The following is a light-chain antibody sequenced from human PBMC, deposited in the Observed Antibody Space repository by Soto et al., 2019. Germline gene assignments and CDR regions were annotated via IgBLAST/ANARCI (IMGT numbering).Light chain of an antibody. CDR2: TAS. Sequence: DIQMTQSPSTLSASVGDRVTITCRASQSISSWLAWYQQKPGKAPKLLIYTASSLESGVPSRFSGSGSGTEFTLTISSLQPDDFATYYCQHYKNYPWTFGQGTKVEIK. CDR1: QSISSW. J-gene: IGKJ1*01. CDR3: QHYKNYPWT. V-gene: IGKV1-5*03.